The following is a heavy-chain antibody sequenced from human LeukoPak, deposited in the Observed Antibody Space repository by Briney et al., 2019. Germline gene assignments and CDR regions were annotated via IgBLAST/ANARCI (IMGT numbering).Heavy chain of an antibody. D-gene: IGHD2-2*01. CDR1: GYTFSNFG. J-gene: IGHJ4*02. V-gene: IGHV1-18*01. CDR3: ARDGTSTDDC. CDR2: ISGNNDNP. Sequence: ASVTVSCKASGYTFSNFGINWVRQAPGQGLEWMGWISGNNDNPNYGQKFQGRFTVTTDSSTNTAYMELRNLRFDDTAVYYCARDGTSTDDCWGQGTLVTVSS.